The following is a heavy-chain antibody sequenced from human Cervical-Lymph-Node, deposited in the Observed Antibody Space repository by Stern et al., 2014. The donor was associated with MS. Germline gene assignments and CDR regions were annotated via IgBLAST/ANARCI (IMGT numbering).Heavy chain of an antibody. CDR1: GYTFTSND. J-gene: IGHJ4*02. D-gene: IGHD6-19*01. CDR2: MNPNSGNT. Sequence: QVQLVQSGAEVKKPGASVKVSCKASGYTFTSNDINWVRQATGQGLEWMGWMNPNSGNTGYAQKFKGRVTMTRTTSITTAYMELRSLKSEDTAVYYCVRVPTSGKMLDYWGQGTLVTVSS. V-gene: IGHV1-8*01. CDR3: VRVPTSGKMLDY.